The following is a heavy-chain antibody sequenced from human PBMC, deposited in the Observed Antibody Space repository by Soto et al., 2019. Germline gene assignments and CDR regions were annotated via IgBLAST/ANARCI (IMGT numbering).Heavy chain of an antibody. D-gene: IGHD6-25*01. CDR1: GGTFSSYA. V-gene: IGHV1-69*13. CDR3: ALSGYDPHNFDY. Sequence: ASVKVSCKASGGTFSSYAISWVRQAPGQGLEWMGGIIPIFGTANYAQKFQGRVTITADESTSTAYMELSSLRSDDTAVYYCALSGYDPHNFDYWGQGTLVTVSS. J-gene: IGHJ4*02. CDR2: IIPIFGTA.